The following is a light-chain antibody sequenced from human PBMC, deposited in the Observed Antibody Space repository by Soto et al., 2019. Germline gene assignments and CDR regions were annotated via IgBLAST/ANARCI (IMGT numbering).Light chain of an antibody. Sequence: EIVLTQSPGTLSLSPGERATLSCRASQSVSSSYLAWYQQKPGQAPRLLIYGASSRDTGIPDRFSGSGSGTDFTLNISRLEPEDFAVYYCEQYGSSPITFGGGTKVEIK. CDR3: EQYGSSPIT. J-gene: IGKJ4*01. V-gene: IGKV3-20*01. CDR1: QSVSSSY. CDR2: GAS.